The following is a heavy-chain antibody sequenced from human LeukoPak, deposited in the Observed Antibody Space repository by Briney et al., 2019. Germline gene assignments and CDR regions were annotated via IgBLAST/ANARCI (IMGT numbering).Heavy chain of an antibody. Sequence: ASVKVSCKASGGTFSSYAISWVRQAPGQGLEWMGGIIPIFGTANYAQKFQGRVTITADESTSTAYMELSSLRSEDTAVYYCARAPHIVVVPAAGWFDPWGQGTLVTVSS. V-gene: IGHV1-69*13. J-gene: IGHJ5*02. CDR2: IIPIFGTA. D-gene: IGHD2-2*01. CDR3: ARAPHIVVVPAAGWFDP. CDR1: GGTFSSYA.